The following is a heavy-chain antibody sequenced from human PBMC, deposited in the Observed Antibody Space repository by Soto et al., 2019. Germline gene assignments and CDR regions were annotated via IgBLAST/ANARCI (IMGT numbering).Heavy chain of an antibody. J-gene: IGHJ6*02. CDR2: IRSKANSYAT. CDR1: GFTFSGSA. Sequence: VQLVESGGGLVQPGGSLKLSCAASGFTFSGSAMHWVRQASGKGLEWVGRIRSKANSYATAYAASVKGRFTISRDDSKNTAYLQMNSLKTEDTAVYYCTRHDEYCSSTSCYMAYYYGMDVWGQGTTVTVSS. V-gene: IGHV3-73*02. D-gene: IGHD2-2*02. CDR3: TRHDEYCSSTSCYMAYYYGMDV.